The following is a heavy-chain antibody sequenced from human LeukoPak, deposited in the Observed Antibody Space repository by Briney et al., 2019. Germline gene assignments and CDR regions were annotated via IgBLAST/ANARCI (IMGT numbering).Heavy chain of an antibody. V-gene: IGHV4-34*01. D-gene: IGHD6-13*01. Sequence: GSLRLSCAASGFTFSSYSMNWVRQPPGKGLEWIGEINHSGSTNYNPSLKSRVTISVDTSKNQFSLKLSSVTAADTAVYYCARRRPQSRYFDYWGQGTLVTVSS. CDR1: GFTFSSYS. CDR2: INHSGST. J-gene: IGHJ4*02. CDR3: ARRRPQSRYFDY.